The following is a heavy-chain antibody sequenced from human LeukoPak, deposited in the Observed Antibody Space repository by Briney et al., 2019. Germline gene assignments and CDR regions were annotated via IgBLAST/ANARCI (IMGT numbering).Heavy chain of an antibody. CDR1: GFSFDGYA. J-gene: IGHJ4*02. Sequence: GGSLRLSCAASGFSFDGYAMHWVRQTPGEGPEWVSGISWNGGSTGYADSVKGRFTISRDNAKNSLYLQMNSLRAEDTALYYCVTDTYYGSGSHHPRRFDYWGQGTLVTVSS. CDR3: VTDTYYGSGSHHPRRFDY. V-gene: IGHV3-9*01. CDR2: ISWNGGST. D-gene: IGHD3-10*01.